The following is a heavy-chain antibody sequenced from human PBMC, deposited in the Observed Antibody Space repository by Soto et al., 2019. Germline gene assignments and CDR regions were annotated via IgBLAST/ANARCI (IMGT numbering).Heavy chain of an antibody. CDR2: INSGTNPI. Sequence: XGSLILSCSASGVTFSAYTMNWARQAPGKGLQWVSYINSGTNPIYYADSVKGRFTISRDDARNSLYLQMNSLRDEDTAVYYCARTGVNVGLDVWGQGTTVTVSS. D-gene: IGHD3-10*01. CDR3: ARTGVNVGLDV. V-gene: IGHV3-48*02. J-gene: IGHJ6*02. CDR1: GVTFSAYT.